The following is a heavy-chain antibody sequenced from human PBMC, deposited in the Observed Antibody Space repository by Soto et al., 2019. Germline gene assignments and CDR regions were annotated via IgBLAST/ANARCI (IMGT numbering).Heavy chain of an antibody. CDR2: IDPSDSYT. CDR1: GYSFTIYF. D-gene: IGHD3-22*01. V-gene: IGHV5-10-1*01. J-gene: IGHJ6*02. Sequence: GESLNLSCNVSGYSFTIYFMSWVRQMPGKGLEWMGRIDPSDSYTNYSPSFQGHVTISADKSISTAYLQWSSLKASDTAMYYCARLSGYYYQVDVWGQGTKVTVSS. CDR3: ARLSGYYYQVDV.